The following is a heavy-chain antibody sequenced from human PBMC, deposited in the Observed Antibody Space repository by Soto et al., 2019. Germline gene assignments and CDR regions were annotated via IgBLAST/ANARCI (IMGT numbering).Heavy chain of an antibody. CDR3: ARDNDRLQLVGNSYYILHV. D-gene: IGHD4-4*01. Sequence: QVQLVQSGAEMKEPGSSVKVSCKTSGGTFSSSAISWLRQAPGQGLEWMGGSIPLFRTPDYAQKFQGRVTIAADESTSTAYMELSSLRSEDTAVYYGARDNDRLQLVGNSYYILHVWGQGNTITVSS. V-gene: IGHV1-69*12. CDR1: GGTFSSSA. CDR2: SIPLFRTP. J-gene: IGHJ6*02.